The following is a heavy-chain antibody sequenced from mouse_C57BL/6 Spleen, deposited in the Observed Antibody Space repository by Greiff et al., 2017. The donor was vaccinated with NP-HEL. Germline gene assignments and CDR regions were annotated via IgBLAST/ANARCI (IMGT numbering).Heavy chain of an antibody. J-gene: IGHJ1*03. CDR2: IYPGDGDT. CDR3: ARHGSSPNYWYFDV. V-gene: IGHV1-82*01. D-gene: IGHD1-1*01. Sequence: QVQLQQSGPELVKPGASVKISCKASGYAFSSSWMNWVKQRPGKGLEWIGRIYPGDGDTNYNGKFKGKATLTADKSSSTAYMQLSSLTSEDSAVYFCARHGSSPNYWYFDVWGTGTTVTVSS. CDR1: GYAFSSSW.